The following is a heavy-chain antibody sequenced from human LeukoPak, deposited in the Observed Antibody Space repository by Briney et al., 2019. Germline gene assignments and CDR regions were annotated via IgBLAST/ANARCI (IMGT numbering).Heavy chain of an antibody. CDR2: ISSRGSTI. CDR1: GFTFSDYY. V-gene: IGHV3-11*04. Sequence: GGSLRLSCAASGFTFSDYYTSWIRQAPGKGLEWVSYISSRGSTIYYADSVEGRFTISRDNAKNSLYLQMNSLRAEDTAVYYCASYGFGAAAGIFGYWGQGTLVTVSS. CDR3: ASYGFGAAAGIFGY. D-gene: IGHD6-13*01. J-gene: IGHJ4*02.